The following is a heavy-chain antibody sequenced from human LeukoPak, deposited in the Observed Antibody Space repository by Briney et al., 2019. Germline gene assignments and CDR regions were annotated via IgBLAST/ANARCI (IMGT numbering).Heavy chain of an antibody. CDR3: ARHSPERYYYGSANYYYGMDV. CDR1: GYSFTSYW. D-gene: IGHD3-10*01. Sequence: RHGESLKISCKGSGYSFTSYWISWVRQMPGKGLEWMGIIYPGDSDTRYSPSFQGQVTISADKSISTAYLQWSSLKASDTAMYYCARHSPERYYYGSANYYYGMDVWGQGTTVTVSS. J-gene: IGHJ6*02. CDR2: IYPGDSDT. V-gene: IGHV5-51*01.